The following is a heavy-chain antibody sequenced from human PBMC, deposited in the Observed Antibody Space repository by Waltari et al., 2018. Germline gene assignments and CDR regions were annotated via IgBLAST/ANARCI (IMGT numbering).Heavy chain of an antibody. J-gene: IGHJ3*02. D-gene: IGHD3-10*01. CDR3: ARGDYYGSGHDAFDI. CDR1: GFTFSDYY. V-gene: IGHV3-11*01. Sequence: QVQLVESGGDLVKPGESLRLSCAASGFTFSDYYMTWIRQAPGKGLEWVSDMGGTGGTPYYADSVKGRFTISRDNAKKLLYLQMQDRRGEDTAVYYCARGDYYGSGHDAFDIWGQGTMVTVSS. CDR2: MGGTGGTP.